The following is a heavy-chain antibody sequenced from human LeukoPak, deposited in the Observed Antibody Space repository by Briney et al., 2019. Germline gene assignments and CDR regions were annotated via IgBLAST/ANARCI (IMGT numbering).Heavy chain of an antibody. V-gene: IGHV4-34*01. J-gene: IGHJ4*02. CDR2: INHSGST. D-gene: IGHD4-17*01. CDR3: ARGPYGKLDY. CDR1: GGSFSGYY. Sequence: KTSETLSLTCAVYGGSFSGYYWSWIRQPPGKGLEWIGEINHSGSTNYNPSLKSRVTISVDTSKNQFSLKLSSVTAADTAVYYCARGPYGKLDYWGQGTLVTVSS.